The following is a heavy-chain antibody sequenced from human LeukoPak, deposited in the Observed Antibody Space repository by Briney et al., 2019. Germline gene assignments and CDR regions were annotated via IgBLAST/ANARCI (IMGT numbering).Heavy chain of an antibody. CDR3: ARRALRYCSSTSCPAQYYGVDV. CDR2: IEHGGNNK. D-gene: IGHD2-2*01. J-gene: IGHJ6*04. CDR1: GFIFSNFG. V-gene: IGHV3-33*05. Sequence: GTSLRFSCAASGFIFSNFGMHWVRQAPGKGLEWLAAIEHGGNNKYYADSVKGRFTISRDNAKNSLYLQMNSLRAEDTAVYYCARRALRYCSSTSCPAQYYGVDVWGKGTTVTVSS.